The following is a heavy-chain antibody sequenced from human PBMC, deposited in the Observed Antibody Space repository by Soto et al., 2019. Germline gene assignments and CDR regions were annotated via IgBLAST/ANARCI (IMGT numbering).Heavy chain of an antibody. V-gene: IGHV1-69*13. CDR1: GGTFSSYA. Sequence: SVKVSCKASGGTFSSYAISWVRQAPGQGLEWMGGIIPIFGTANYAQKFQGRVTITADESTSTAYMELSSLRSEDTAVYYCARARPDIVVVVAAKYYGMDVWGQGTTVTVSS. D-gene: IGHD2-15*01. CDR3: ARARPDIVVVVAAKYYGMDV. CDR2: IIPIFGTA. J-gene: IGHJ6*02.